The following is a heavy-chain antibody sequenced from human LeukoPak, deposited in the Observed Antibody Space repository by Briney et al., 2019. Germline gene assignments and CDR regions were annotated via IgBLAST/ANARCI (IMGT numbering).Heavy chain of an antibody. CDR1: GFTFSTYA. CDR3: AKGATLIQGGTRHFDY. Sequence: GGSLRLSCAASGFTFSTYAMTWVRQAPGKGLEWVSVIGGSAGGTYNADSVKGRFTISRDNSKNTLYLQMNSLRVEDTAIYYCAKGATLIQGGTRHFDYWGQGILVTVSP. J-gene: IGHJ4*02. CDR2: IGGSAGGT. V-gene: IGHV3-23*01. D-gene: IGHD3-10*01.